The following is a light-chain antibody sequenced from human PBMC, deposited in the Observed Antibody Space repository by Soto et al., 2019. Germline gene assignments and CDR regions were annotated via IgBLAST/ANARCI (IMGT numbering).Light chain of an antibody. CDR3: QQYDSYYT. CDR1: QSISNW. J-gene: IGKJ2*01. Sequence: DIQMTQSPSTLSASVGDRVTITCRASQSISNWLAWYQQKPGKAPTLLIYDVSRLESGVPSRFSGSGSGTEFTLTINSLQPDDFAPYYCQQYDSYYTFGQGTKVDIK. V-gene: IGKV1-5*01. CDR2: DVS.